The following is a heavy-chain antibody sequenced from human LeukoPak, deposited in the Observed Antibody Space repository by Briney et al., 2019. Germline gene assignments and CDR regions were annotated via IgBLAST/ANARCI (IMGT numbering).Heavy chain of an antibody. CDR3: ARVYPPASYYYDSSGYAYPEYFDY. CDR2: IYYSGST. Sequence: PSETLSLTCTVSGGSISSYYWSWIRQPPGKGLEWIGYIYYSGSTNYNPSLKSRVTISVDTSKNQFSLKLSSVTAADTAVYYCARVYPPASYYYDSSGYAYPEYFDYWGQGTLVTVSS. CDR1: GGSISSYY. D-gene: IGHD3-22*01. V-gene: IGHV4-59*01. J-gene: IGHJ4*02.